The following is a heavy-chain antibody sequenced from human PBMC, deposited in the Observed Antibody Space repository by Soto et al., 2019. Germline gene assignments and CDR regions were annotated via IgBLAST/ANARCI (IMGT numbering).Heavy chain of an antibody. CDR1: GFTFSSYS. J-gene: IGHJ4*02. CDR2: ISSSSSTL. V-gene: IGHV3-48*01. CDR3: ARDQYYDFWSGYYTGAAHGVIDY. D-gene: IGHD3-3*01. Sequence: TGGSLRLSCAASGFTFSSYSMNWVRQAPGKGLQWVSYISSSSSTLYYADSVKGRFTISRDNAKNSLYLQMNSLRAEDTAVYYCARDQYYDFWSGYYTGAAHGVIDYWGQGTLVTVSS.